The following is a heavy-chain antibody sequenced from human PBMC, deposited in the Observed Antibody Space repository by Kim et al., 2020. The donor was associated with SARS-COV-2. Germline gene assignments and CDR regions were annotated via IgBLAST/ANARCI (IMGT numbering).Heavy chain of an antibody. CDR2: ITSSSSTK. Sequence: GGSLRLSCEASGFILSKYVMSWVRQAPGKGLEWVSGITSSSSTKYYADSVRGRFTISRDNSKDTVFLQMNSLRVEDMAVYYCVRDSADGSILGRQPYNSNGDMDVWGQGTTVTVSS. D-gene: IGHD1-20*01. CDR3: VRDSADGSILGRQPYNSNGDMDV. V-gene: IGHV3-23*01. J-gene: IGHJ6*02. CDR1: GFILSKYV.